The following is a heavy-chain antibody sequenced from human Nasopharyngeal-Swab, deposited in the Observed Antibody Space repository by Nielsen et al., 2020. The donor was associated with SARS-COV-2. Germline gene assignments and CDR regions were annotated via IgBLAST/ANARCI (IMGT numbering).Heavy chain of an antibody. CDR2: ISGSGGST. Sequence: GESLKISCAASGFTFSNYAMSWVRQAPGKGLEWVSAISGSGGSTYYADSVKGRFTISRDNSKNTLYLQMNSLRAEDTAVYYCAKGWVWLDYWGQGTLVTVSS. CDR3: AKGWVWLDY. CDR1: GFTFSNYA. D-gene: IGHD5-24*01. V-gene: IGHV3-23*01. J-gene: IGHJ4*02.